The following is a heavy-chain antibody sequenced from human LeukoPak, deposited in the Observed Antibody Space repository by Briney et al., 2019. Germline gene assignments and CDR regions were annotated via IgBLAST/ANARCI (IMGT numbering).Heavy chain of an antibody. D-gene: IGHD2-21*02. CDR2: INPNSGGT. CDR1: GYTFTGYY. Sequence: ASVKVSCKASGYTFTGYYMHWVRQAPGQGLEWMGRINPNSGGTNYAQKFQGRVTMTRDTSISTAYMELSRLRSDDTAVYYCAREGPKRGHPWGDSRPFDPWGQGTLVTVSS. CDR3: AREGPKRGHPWGDSRPFDP. V-gene: IGHV1-2*06. J-gene: IGHJ5*02.